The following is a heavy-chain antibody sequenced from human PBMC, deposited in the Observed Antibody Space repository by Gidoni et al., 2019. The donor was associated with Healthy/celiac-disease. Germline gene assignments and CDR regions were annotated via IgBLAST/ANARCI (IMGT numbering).Heavy chain of an antibody. CDR1: GFTVSSNY. D-gene: IGHD5-12*01. CDR2: IYSGGST. V-gene: IGHV3-53*01. Sequence: EVQLVESGGGLIQPGGSLRLSCAASGFTVSSNYMSWVRQAPGKGLEWVSVIYSGGSTYYADSVKGRFTISRDNSKNTLYLQMNSLRAEDTAVYYCASLRRRDGYNAGAFDIWGQGTMVTVSS. CDR3: ASLRRRDGYNAGAFDI. J-gene: IGHJ3*02.